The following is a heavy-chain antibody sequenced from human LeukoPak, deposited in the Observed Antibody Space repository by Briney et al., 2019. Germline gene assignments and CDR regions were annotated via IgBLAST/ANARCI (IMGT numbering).Heavy chain of an antibody. CDR1: GGSISSYY. CDR2: IYYSGST. D-gene: IGHD3-10*01. V-gene: IGHV4-59*08. Sequence: SGTLSLTCTVSGGSISSYYWSWIRQPPGKGLEWIGYIYYSGSTNYNPSLKSRVTISVDTSKNQFSLKLSSVTAADTAVYYCARQIGMVRGVFDYWGQGTLVTVSS. J-gene: IGHJ4*02. CDR3: ARQIGMVRGVFDY.